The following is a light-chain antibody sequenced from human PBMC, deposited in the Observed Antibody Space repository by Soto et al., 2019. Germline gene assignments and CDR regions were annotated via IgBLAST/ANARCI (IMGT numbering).Light chain of an antibody. CDR2: DTS. CDR1: TGDVTNGRW. J-gene: IGLJ7*01. Sequence: QAVVTQEPSLTVSPGGTVTLTCGSSTGDVTNGRWPYWFQQRPGQVPRTLIHDTSNKHSWTPARFSGSLLGGKAALTLSGAQPEDEPAYFCLLFYDGVAVFGGGTPLTVL. CDR3: LLFYDGVAV. V-gene: IGLV7-46*01.